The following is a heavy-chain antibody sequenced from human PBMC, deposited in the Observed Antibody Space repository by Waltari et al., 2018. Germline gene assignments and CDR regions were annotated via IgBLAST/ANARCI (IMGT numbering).Heavy chain of an antibody. CDR2: VLGSGRT. CDR1: GYSLSNNW. Sequence: QLQLQESGPGLVKPSRTLSLLCVVSGYSLSNNWWSWVRQSPGKGLEWIGQVLGSGRTNYNPSFASRVTISLDTSTYQFALKMTSATAADTALYYCARDRGRGLYLDTWGQGTLVTVSP. J-gene: IGHJ4*02. D-gene: IGHD2-15*01. V-gene: IGHV4-4*02. CDR3: ARDRGRGLYLDT.